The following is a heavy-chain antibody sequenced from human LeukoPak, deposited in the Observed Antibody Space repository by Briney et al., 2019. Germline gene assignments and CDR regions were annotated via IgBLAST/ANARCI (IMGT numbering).Heavy chain of an antibody. D-gene: IGHD3-3*02. Sequence: GASVKVSCKASGYTFTSYGISWVRQAPGQGLEWMGWISAYNGNTNYVQKLQGRVTMTTDTSTSTAYMELRSLRSDDTAVYYCARDVDRLAKSYYYYYMDVWGKGTTVTVSS. CDR3: ARDVDRLAKSYYYYYMDV. J-gene: IGHJ6*03. CDR2: ISAYNGNT. V-gene: IGHV1-18*01. CDR1: GYTFTSYG.